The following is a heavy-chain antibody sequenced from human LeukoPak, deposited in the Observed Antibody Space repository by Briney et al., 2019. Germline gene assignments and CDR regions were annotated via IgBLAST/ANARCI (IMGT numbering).Heavy chain of an antibody. CDR1: GFTFSTYG. CDR3: ASRAHFWSGPGG. V-gene: IGHV3-7*01. J-gene: IGHJ4*02. CDR2: IKQDGSEQ. D-gene: IGHD3-3*02. Sequence: GGSLRLSCAASGFTFSTYGMSWVRQAPGKGLEWVANIKQDGSEQYYMNSVKGRFTISRDNAKNSLYLQMNSLRAEDTAVYYCASRAHFWSGPGGWGQGTLVTVSS.